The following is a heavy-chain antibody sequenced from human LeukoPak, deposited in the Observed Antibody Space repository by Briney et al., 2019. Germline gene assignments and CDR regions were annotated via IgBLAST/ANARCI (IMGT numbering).Heavy chain of an antibody. V-gene: IGHV1-69*05. D-gene: IGHD3-16*02. CDR2: IVPKFGST. CDR3: ARDNLAPSGVKYFHL. CDR1: GGTFSFYT. J-gene: IGHJ1*01. Sequence: ASVTVSCKASGGTFSFYTLNWVRQAPGQGLEWVGGIVPKFGSTNYAQKFHDRLSITTDESTTTAYMELSSLRSEDTALYYCARDNLAPSGVKYFHLWGPGTLVTVSS.